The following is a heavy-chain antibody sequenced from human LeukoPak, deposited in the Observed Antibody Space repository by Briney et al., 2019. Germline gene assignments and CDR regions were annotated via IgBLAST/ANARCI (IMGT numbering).Heavy chain of an antibody. CDR3: ARDLRITMVRGVIEPNDAFDI. Sequence: SETLYLTCTVSGGSISSYYWSWIRQPAGKGLEWIGRIYTSGSTNYNPSLKSRVTMSVDTSKNQFSLKLRSVTAADTAVYYCARDLRITMVRGVIEPNDAFDIWGQGTMVTVSS. J-gene: IGHJ3*02. V-gene: IGHV4-4*07. CDR1: GGSISSYY. CDR2: IYTSGST. D-gene: IGHD3-10*01.